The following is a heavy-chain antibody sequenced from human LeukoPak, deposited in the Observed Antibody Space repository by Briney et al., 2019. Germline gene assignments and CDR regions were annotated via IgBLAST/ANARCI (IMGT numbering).Heavy chain of an antibody. CDR3: ARVIGYDQLDY. CDR1: GGSISSGDYY. CDR2: IHYSRST. V-gene: IGHV4-31*03. J-gene: IGHJ4*02. D-gene: IGHD5-12*01. Sequence: SETLSLTCSVSGGSISSGDYYWSWIRQHPGKGLEWIGYIHYSRSTYYNPSLKSRVSISVSTSKNRFSLQLSSVTVADTAVYYCARVIGYDQLDYWGQGTLVTVSS.